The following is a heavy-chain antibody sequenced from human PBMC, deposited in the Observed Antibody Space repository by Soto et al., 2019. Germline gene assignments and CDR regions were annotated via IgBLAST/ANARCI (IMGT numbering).Heavy chain of an antibody. D-gene: IGHD2-8*01. V-gene: IGHV3-23*01. Sequence: GGSLRLSCAASGFTFSNYAMHWVHQAPGKGLEWVSLISGGSSNKYYADSVKGRFTISRDNSKNTLYLQMNSLRAEDTAVYYWAKDQAYCTNGVCLYNWFDSWGRGALVTVSS. CDR1: GFTFSNYA. CDR3: AKDQAYCTNGVCLYNWFDS. CDR2: ISGGSSNK. J-gene: IGHJ5*01.